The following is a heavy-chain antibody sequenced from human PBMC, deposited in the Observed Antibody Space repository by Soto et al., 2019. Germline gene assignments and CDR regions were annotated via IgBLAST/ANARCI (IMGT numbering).Heavy chain of an antibody. CDR3: AHSPRITTSDY. CDR1: GFSLSTNGVG. CDR2: IYWDDDK. D-gene: IGHD3-10*01. V-gene: IGHV2-5*02. J-gene: IGHJ4*02. Sequence: SGPTLVNPTQTLTLTCTFSGFSLSTNGVGVGWIRQPPGKALEWLALIYWDDDKRYSPSLKSRLTITKDTSKNRVVLTMTNMDPVDTATHYCAHSPRITTSDYWGQGTLVTLSS.